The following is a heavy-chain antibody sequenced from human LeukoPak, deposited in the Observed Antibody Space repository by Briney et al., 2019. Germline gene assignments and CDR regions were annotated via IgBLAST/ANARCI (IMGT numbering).Heavy chain of an antibody. CDR1: GFTFSSYA. CDR2: ISYDGSNK. Sequence: GGSLRLSCAAPGFTFSSYAMHWVRQAPGKGLEWVAVISYDGSNKYYADSVKGRFTISRDNSKNTLYLQMNSLRAEDTAVYYCARGPGYYYDSSGYLDYWGQGTLVTVSS. J-gene: IGHJ4*02. CDR3: ARGPGYYYDSSGYLDY. D-gene: IGHD3-22*01. V-gene: IGHV3-30*04.